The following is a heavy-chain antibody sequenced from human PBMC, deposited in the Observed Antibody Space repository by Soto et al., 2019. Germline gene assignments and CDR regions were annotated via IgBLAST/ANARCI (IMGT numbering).Heavy chain of an antibody. V-gene: IGHV4-59*12. Sequence: SETLSLTCTVSGGSISSYYWSWIRQPPGKGLEWIGDIYYSGSTNYNPSLKSRVTISVDTSKNQFSLKLSSVTAADTAVYYCARVRVVRGLLGPFDYWGQGTLVTVS. J-gene: IGHJ4*02. CDR3: ARVRVVRGLLGPFDY. D-gene: IGHD2-15*01. CDR1: GGSISSYY. CDR2: IYYSGST.